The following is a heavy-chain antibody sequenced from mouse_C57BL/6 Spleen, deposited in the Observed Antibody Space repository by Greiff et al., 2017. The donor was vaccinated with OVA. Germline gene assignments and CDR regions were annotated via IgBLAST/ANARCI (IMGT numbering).Heavy chain of an antibody. D-gene: IGHD2-3*01. J-gene: IGHJ3*01. Sequence: QVQLQQSGPELVKPGASVKISCKASGYAFSSSWMNWVKQRPGKGLEWIGRIYPGDGDTNYNGKFKGKATLTADKSSSTAYMQLSSLTSEDSAVYFCAIYDGYYLWFAYWGQGTLVTVSA. CDR2: IYPGDGDT. V-gene: IGHV1-82*01. CDR3: AIYDGYYLWFAY. CDR1: GYAFSSSW.